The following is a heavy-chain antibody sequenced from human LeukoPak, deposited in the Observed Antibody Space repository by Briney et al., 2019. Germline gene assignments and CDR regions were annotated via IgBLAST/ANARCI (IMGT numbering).Heavy chain of an antibody. CDR3: ARVNYYALDY. CDR2: IRSSGSTT. D-gene: IGHD3-10*01. CDR1: GFTFSTYS. J-gene: IGHJ4*02. V-gene: IGHV3-48*02. Sequence: GGSRRLSCTASGFTFSTYSMIWVRQAPGKWLEWVSYIRSSGSTTYYADSVQGRFTISRDDAENSLYLQMNSLRDEDTAVYYCARVNYYALDYWGQGALVTVSS.